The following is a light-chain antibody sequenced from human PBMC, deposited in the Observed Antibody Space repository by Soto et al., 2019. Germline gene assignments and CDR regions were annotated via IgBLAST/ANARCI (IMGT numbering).Light chain of an antibody. CDR3: QQYNNFPWT. CDR1: QDINNF. J-gene: IGKJ1*01. Sequence: DIHMTQSPSSLSASVGDRVTITCQTSQDINNFLNWYQQKPGKAPNLLIYTASTLESGVPSRFSGSRSGTEFTLTISSLQPDDVATYYCQQYNNFPWTFGQGTKVDIK. V-gene: IGKV1-5*03. CDR2: TAS.